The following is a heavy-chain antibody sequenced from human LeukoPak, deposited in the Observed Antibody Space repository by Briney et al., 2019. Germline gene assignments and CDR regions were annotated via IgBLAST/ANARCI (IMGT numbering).Heavy chain of an antibody. Sequence: PGGSLRLSCAASGFTFSTFWMTWVRQAPGKGLEWVANIRQDGAEKYYVCSVKGRFTSSRDNAKNSLYLQMNSLRAEDTAVYYCAKVPIPYSSGWYLNYWGQGTLVTVSS. J-gene: IGHJ4*02. D-gene: IGHD6-19*01. CDR1: GFTFSTFW. CDR3: AKVPIPYSSGWYLNY. CDR2: IRQDGAEK. V-gene: IGHV3-7*01.